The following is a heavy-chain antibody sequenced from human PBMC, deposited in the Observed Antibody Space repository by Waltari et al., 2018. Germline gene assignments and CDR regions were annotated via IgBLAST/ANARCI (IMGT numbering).Heavy chain of an antibody. J-gene: IGHJ4*02. Sequence: QVQLVQSGAEVKKPGASVKVSCKASGYTFTGYYMHWVRQAPGQGLEWMGWINPNSGGTNYAQKFQGRVTMTRDTSISTAYMELSRLRSDDTAVYYCARARHDFWSGKYHFDYWGQGTLVTVSS. D-gene: IGHD3-3*01. CDR1: GYTFTGYY. V-gene: IGHV1-2*02. CDR2: INPNSGGT. CDR3: ARARHDFWSGKYHFDY.